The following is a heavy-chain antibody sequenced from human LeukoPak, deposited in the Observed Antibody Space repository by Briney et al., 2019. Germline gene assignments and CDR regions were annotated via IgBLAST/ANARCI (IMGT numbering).Heavy chain of an antibody. Sequence: SETLSLTCTVSGGSISSSSYYWSWLRQPAGKGLEWIGRIYTSGSTNYNPSLKSRVTMSVDTSKNQFSLKLSSVTAADTAVYYCARNLGGYSPFDYWGQGTLVTVSS. CDR1: GGSISSSSYY. J-gene: IGHJ4*02. CDR2: IYTSGST. V-gene: IGHV4-61*02. D-gene: IGHD5-18*01. CDR3: ARNLGGYSPFDY.